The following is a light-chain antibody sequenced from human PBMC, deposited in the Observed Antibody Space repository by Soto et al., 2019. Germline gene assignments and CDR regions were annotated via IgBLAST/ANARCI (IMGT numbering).Light chain of an antibody. Sequence: EIVLTQSPATLSLSPGERATLSCRACQSVSSYLAWYQQKPGQAPRLLIYDASSRATGFPARFSGSGFGTDFTLTISRLEPEDFAVYYCQQYGSSPRTFGQGTRLEIK. V-gene: IGKV3-20*01. CDR1: QSVSSY. CDR2: DAS. J-gene: IGKJ5*01. CDR3: QQYGSSPRT.